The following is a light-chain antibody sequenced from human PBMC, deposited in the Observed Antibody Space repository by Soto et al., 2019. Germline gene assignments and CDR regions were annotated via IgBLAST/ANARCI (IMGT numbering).Light chain of an antibody. Sequence: EIVLTQSPGTLSLSPGERATLSCRASQSVSSSFLAWYQQKPGQAPRLLIHGATTRATGIPARFSGCGSGTEFTLTISSLQSEDFAVYYCQQQNSWSRTFGQGTKVDIK. CDR3: QQQNSWSRT. V-gene: IGKV3-20*01. CDR1: QSVSSSF. CDR2: GAT. J-gene: IGKJ1*01.